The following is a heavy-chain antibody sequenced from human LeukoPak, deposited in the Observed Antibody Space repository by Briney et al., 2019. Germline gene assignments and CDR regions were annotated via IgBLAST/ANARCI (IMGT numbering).Heavy chain of an antibody. Sequence: GGSLRLSCAASGFTFDDYGMSWVRQAPGKGLEWVSGINWNGRSTSYADSVKGRFTISRDNAKNSLYLQMNSLRAEDTALYFCARISSSGWLYYFDYWGQGTLVTVSS. CDR3: ARISSSGWLYYFDY. V-gene: IGHV3-20*04. CDR1: GFTFDDYG. D-gene: IGHD6-13*01. CDR2: INWNGRST. J-gene: IGHJ4*02.